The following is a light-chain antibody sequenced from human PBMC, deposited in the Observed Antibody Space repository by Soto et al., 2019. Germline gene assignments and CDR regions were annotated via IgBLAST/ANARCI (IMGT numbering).Light chain of an antibody. CDR2: KAF. CDR3: MHGTHWPPVT. CDR1: QSIVYSDGNAY. V-gene: IGKV2-30*01. J-gene: IGKJ2*01. Sequence: DVVMTQSPLSLPVTLGQPASISCRSSQSIVYSDGNAYLSWFQQRPGQSPRRLIYKAFNRDYGVPDRFSGSETGADFTLKISRVEDEDVGVYYSMHGTHWPPVTFGKGTKLEIQ.